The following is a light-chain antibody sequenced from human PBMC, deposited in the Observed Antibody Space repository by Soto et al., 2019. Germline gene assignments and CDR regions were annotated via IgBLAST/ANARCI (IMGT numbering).Light chain of an antibody. CDR3: MQETHWPPWT. CDR2: KVS. V-gene: IGKV2-30*01. J-gene: IGKJ1*01. CDR1: HSLVFRDGDTS. Sequence: DVVMTQSPLSLPVTLGQPASISCRSTHSLVFRDGDTSFSWFHQRTGQSPRRLIYKVSNRDAGVPDRFSGSGSGTDFTLKISRVEAEDVGVYYCMQETHWPPWTFGQGTKVEIK.